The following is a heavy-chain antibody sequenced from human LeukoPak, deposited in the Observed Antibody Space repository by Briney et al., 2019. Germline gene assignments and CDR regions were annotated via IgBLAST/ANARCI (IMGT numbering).Heavy chain of an antibody. D-gene: IGHD1-26*01. J-gene: IGHJ4*02. Sequence: GGSLKLSCAASGFTVSTNYMSWVRQAPGQGLEWVSVIYSGGSTYYADSEKRGFTISTDNSKNTLYLQMNSLRAEDTAVYYCARGRGSYYFDYWGQGTLVTVSS. CDR1: GFTVSTNY. CDR3: ARGRGSYYFDY. CDR2: IYSGGST. V-gene: IGHV3-53*01.